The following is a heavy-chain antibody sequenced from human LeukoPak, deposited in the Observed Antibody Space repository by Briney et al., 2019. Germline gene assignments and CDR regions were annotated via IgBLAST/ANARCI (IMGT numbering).Heavy chain of an antibody. CDR1: GYTFTSYG. Sequence: ASVKVSCKASGYTFTSYGISWVRQAPGQGLEWMGWISAYNGNTNYAQKLQGRVTMTTGTSTSTAYMELRSLRSDDTAVYYCARVVGRYYGSGSYQTDNGFDYWGQGTLVTVSS. V-gene: IGHV1-18*01. D-gene: IGHD3-10*01. CDR2: ISAYNGNT. J-gene: IGHJ4*02. CDR3: ARVVGRYYGSGSYQTDNGFDY.